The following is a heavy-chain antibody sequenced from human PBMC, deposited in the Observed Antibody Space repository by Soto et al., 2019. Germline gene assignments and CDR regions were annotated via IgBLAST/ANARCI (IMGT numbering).Heavy chain of an antibody. D-gene: IGHD6-13*01. Sequence: EVQLVETGGGLIQPGGSLRLSCAASGFTVSNNYMSWVRQAPGKGLEWVSLIYSGGSTFYADSVKGRFTISRDNSKNTLYLQMNSLRAEDTAVYYCATYSSLDYWGQGTLVTVSS. CDR3: ATYSSLDY. V-gene: IGHV3-53*02. CDR2: IYSGGST. J-gene: IGHJ4*02. CDR1: GFTVSNNY.